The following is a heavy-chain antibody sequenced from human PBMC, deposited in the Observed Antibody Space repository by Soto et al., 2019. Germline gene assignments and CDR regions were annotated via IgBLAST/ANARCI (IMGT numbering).Heavy chain of an antibody. CDR3: ARESAAAGGFDY. D-gene: IGHD6-13*01. CDR1: GYTFTSYD. J-gene: IGHJ4*02. V-gene: IGHV1-8*01. Sequence: ASVKVSCKASGYTFTSYDINWVRQATGQGLEWMGWMNPNSGNTGYAQKFQGRVTMTRNTSISTAYMELSSLRSGDTAVYYCARESAAAGGFDYWGQGTLVTVSS. CDR2: MNPNSGNT.